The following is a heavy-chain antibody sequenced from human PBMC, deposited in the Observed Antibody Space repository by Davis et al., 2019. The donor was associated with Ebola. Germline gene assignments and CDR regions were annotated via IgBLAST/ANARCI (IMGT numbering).Heavy chain of an antibody. D-gene: IGHD2-15*01. CDR3: AKASGTGYSICDH. J-gene: IGHJ4*02. CDR2: IWYDGSLQ. CDR1: GFTFRNYA. Sequence: PGGSLRLSCAASGFTFRNYAMHWVRQAPGKGLEWVAHIWYDGSLQFYAGSVKGRFTISRDNSKNTLYLEMNSLSVADTAVYYCAKASGTGYSICDHWGQGTLVTVSS. V-gene: IGHV3-33*03.